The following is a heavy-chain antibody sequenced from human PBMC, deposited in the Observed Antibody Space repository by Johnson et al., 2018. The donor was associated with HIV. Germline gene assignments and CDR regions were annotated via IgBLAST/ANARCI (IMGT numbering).Heavy chain of an antibody. CDR3: ARDRQSGGGDADAFDI. J-gene: IGHJ3*02. CDR1: GFTVSNKY. D-gene: IGHD1-26*01. Sequence: EVQLVESGGGLVQPGGSLRLSCAASGFTVSNKYMTWVRQSPWKGLEWVSVIYSGGSTYYADPVKGRFTISRDNSRNTVYLQMHSLRAEDTAVYYCARDRQSGGGDADAFDIWGQGTMVSVSS. V-gene: IGHV3-66*01. CDR2: IYSGGST.